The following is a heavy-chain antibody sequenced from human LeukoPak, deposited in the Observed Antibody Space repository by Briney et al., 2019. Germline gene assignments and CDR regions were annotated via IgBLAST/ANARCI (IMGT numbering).Heavy chain of an antibody. CDR3: ARGYYYMDV. V-gene: IGHV4-59*12. CDR2: IYYSGST. CDR1: GGSISSYY. J-gene: IGHJ6*03. Sequence: MASETLSLTCTVSGGSISSYYWSWIRQPPGKGLEWIGYIYYSGSTNYNPSLKSRVTISVDTSKNQFSLKLSSVTAADTAVYYCARGYYYMDVWGKGTTVTVSS.